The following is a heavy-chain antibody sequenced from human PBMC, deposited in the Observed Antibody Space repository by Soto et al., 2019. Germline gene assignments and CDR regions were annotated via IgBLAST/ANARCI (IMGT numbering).Heavy chain of an antibody. V-gene: IGHV3-30-3*01. CDR1: GFSFSTYA. CDR2: ISNDGSKR. J-gene: IGHJ4*02. Sequence: VGSLRLSCATSGFSFSTYAIHWVRQAPGKGLDWVAVISNDGSKRYYAQSVKGRFTISRDNSNNTVDLQMNSLRAEDTALYYCARSIAVAGLDYWGPGTLVTVSS. D-gene: IGHD6-19*01. CDR3: ARSIAVAGLDY.